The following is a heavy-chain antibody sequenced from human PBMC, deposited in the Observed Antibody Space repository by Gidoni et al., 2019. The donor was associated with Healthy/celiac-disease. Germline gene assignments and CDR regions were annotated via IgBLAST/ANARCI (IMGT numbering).Heavy chain of an antibody. J-gene: IGHJ6*03. V-gene: IGHV4-34*01. CDR3: AGAGPIVGAKGYYYYYYMDV. Sequence: QVQLQQWGAGLLKPSETLSLTCAVSGGSFSGYYWSWIRQPPGKGLEWIGELNHSGSTNYNPSLRSRVTISVDTSKNQFSLKLSSVTAADTAVYYCAGAGPIVGAKGYYYYYYMDVWGKGTTVTVSS. D-gene: IGHD1-26*01. CDR1: GGSFSGYY. CDR2: LNHSGST.